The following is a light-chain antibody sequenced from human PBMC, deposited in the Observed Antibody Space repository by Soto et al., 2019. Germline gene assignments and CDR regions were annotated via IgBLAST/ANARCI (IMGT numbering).Light chain of an antibody. J-gene: IGKJ1*01. CDR1: QSISSW. V-gene: IGKV1-5*01. CDR3: QQYNSYRT. Sequence: DIQMTQSPSTLSASVGDRVTITCRASQSISSWLAWYQQKPGKAPKLLIYDASSLESGVPSRFSGSGYVTEFTLTISSLQPYDCATYYCQQYNSYRTFGQGTKVDIK. CDR2: DAS.